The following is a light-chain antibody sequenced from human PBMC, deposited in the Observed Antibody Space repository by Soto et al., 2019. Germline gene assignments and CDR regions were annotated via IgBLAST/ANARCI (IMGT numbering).Light chain of an antibody. CDR1: QSVSSSY. CDR2: GAS. Sequence: EIVLTQSPGTLSLSPGERATLSCRASQSVSSSYLAWYQQKSGQAPRLLIYGASARATGIPARFSGSGSGTEFTLTISSLQSEDLAVYYCHQYNNWPRTFGQGTKVAI. CDR3: HQYNNWPRT. J-gene: IGKJ1*01. V-gene: IGKV3-15*01.